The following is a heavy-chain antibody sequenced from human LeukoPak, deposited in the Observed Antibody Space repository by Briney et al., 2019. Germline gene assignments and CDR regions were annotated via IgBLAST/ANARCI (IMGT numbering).Heavy chain of an antibody. D-gene: IGHD1-26*01. CDR3: ARQSPARYSGSYSADY. CDR2: IYTSGST. Sequence: SQTLSLTCTVSGGSISSGSYYWSWIRQPAGKGLEWIGRIYTSGSTNYNPSLKSRVTMSVDTSKNQFSLKVSSVTAADTAVYYCARQSPARYSGSYSADYWGQGTLVTVSS. J-gene: IGHJ4*02. V-gene: IGHV4-61*02. CDR1: GGSISSGSYY.